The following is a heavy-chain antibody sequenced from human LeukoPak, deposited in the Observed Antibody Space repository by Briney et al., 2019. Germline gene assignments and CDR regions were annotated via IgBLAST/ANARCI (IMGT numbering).Heavy chain of an antibody. J-gene: IGHJ4*02. D-gene: IGHD1-26*01. CDR2: INYSGTT. Sequence: PSETLSLTRSVSGGSISSNTYYWGWIRQPPGKGLEWIATINYSGTTHYNPSLKSRVTISADTSNNQLSLKLSSVTAADTAVYYCARGAYSGSYQTYFDYWGQGTLVTVSS. CDR3: ARGAYSGSYQTYFDY. CDR1: GGSISSNTYY. V-gene: IGHV4-39*07.